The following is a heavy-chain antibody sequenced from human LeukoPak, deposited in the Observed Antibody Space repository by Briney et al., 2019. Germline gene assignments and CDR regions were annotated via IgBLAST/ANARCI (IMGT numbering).Heavy chain of an antibody. J-gene: IGHJ4*02. CDR1: GFTFSNYA. D-gene: IGHD3-10*01. V-gene: IGHV3-23*01. CDR3: ARDYGGPTGY. Sequence: GGSLRLSCAASGFTFSNYAMNWVRQAPGKGLEWVSAISGSGASTYYADSVKGRFTISRDNSKNTLYLQMNSLRVEDTAVYYCARDYGGPTGYWGQGTLVTVSS. CDR2: ISGSGAST.